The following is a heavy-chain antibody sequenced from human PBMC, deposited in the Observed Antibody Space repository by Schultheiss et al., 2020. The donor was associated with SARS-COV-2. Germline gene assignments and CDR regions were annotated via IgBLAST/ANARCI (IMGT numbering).Heavy chain of an antibody. CDR1: GGSFSGYY. Sequence: SETLSLTCAVYGGSFSGYYWSWIRQPPGKGLEWIGEINHSGSTNYNPSLKSRVTISVDTSKNQFSLKLSSVTAADTAVYYCARVAHQLPSDYYYYMDVWGKGTTVTVSS. D-gene: IGHD2-2*01. J-gene: IGHJ6*03. V-gene: IGHV4-34*01. CDR3: ARVAHQLPSDYYYYMDV. CDR2: INHSGST.